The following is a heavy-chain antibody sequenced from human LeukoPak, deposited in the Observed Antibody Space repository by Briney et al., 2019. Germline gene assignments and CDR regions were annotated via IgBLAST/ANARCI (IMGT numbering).Heavy chain of an antibody. D-gene: IGHD5-18*01. CDR2: IYPSGST. CDR1: GGSINSGSYF. CDR3: SRGDYSYGFD. V-gene: IGHV4-61*02. Sequence: SETLSLTCTVSGGSINSGSYFWGWLRQPAGRGLEWIGRIYPSGSTNYNPSLKSRVTISVDLSKNQFSLKLSSVTAADTAVYYCSRGDYSYGFDWGQGTLVTVSS. J-gene: IGHJ4*02.